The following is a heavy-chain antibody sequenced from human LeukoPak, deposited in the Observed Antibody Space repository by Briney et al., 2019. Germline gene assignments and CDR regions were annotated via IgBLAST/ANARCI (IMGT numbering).Heavy chain of an antibody. J-gene: IGHJ4*02. Sequence: GGSLRLSCAASKFTFSSYSMNWVRQAPGKGLEWVSSISSSSSFIYYADSVKGRFTISRDNAKNSLYLQMNSLRAEDTAVYYCARLITAPYYFDYWGQGTLVTVSS. CDR3: ARLITAPYYFDY. CDR1: KFTFSSYS. V-gene: IGHV3-21*01. CDR2: ISSSSSFI. D-gene: IGHD1-20*01.